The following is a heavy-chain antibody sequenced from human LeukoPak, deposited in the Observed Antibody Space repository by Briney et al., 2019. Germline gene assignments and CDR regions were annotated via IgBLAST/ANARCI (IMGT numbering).Heavy chain of an antibody. CDR2: INPDSGGT. CDR1: GYTFIGFC. J-gene: IGHJ4*02. D-gene: IGHD1-1*01. CDR3: ARGLENFDY. Sequence: ASVKVSCKPSGYTFIGFCMHWVRQAPGQGLEWMGRINPDSGGTNYAQKFQGRVTMTRDTSISTAYMELSRLRSDDTAVYYCARGLENFDYWGQGTLVTVSS. V-gene: IGHV1-2*06.